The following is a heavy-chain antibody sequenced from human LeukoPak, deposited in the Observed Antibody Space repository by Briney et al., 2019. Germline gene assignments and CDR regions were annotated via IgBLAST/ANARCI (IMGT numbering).Heavy chain of an antibody. CDR3: AKALPDCSSTSCYLGGMDV. Sequence: GGSLRLSCAASGFTFSSYAMSWVRQAPGKGLEWVSAISGSGGSTYYADSVKGRFTISRDNSKNTLYLQMNSLRAEDTAVYYCAKALPDCSSTSCYLGGMDVWGQGTTVTVSS. J-gene: IGHJ6*02. CDR2: ISGSGGST. CDR1: GFTFSSYA. D-gene: IGHD2-2*01. V-gene: IGHV3-23*01.